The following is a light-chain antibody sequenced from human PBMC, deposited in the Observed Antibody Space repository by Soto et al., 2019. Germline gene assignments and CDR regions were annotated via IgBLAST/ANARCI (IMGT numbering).Light chain of an antibody. J-gene: IGKJ4*01. Sequence: DIQMTQSPSSLSASVGDRVVIACRASQAISSYLAWYQQKPEKAPKSLIYGASTLQRGVSSRFSGSGSGTDFILTISSLQPEDSGTYYCQQYNSYPLTFGGGTKAEIK. CDR1: QAISSY. CDR2: GAS. V-gene: IGKV1D-16*01. CDR3: QQYNSYPLT.